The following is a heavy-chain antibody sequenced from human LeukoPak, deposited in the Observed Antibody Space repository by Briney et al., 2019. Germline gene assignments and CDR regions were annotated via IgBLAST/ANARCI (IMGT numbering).Heavy chain of an antibody. CDR2: IYSGGNT. Sequence: GRSLRLSCAASGFTVSSTYMTWVRQAPGKGLEWVSVIYSGGNTYYADSVKGRFTISRDNSKNTVYLQMNSLRVEDTAVYYCARDVEESHYYGSGTYRALNYWGQGTLVTVSS. D-gene: IGHD3-10*01. J-gene: IGHJ4*02. CDR1: GFTVSSTY. V-gene: IGHV3-66*01. CDR3: ARDVEESHYYGSGTYRALNY.